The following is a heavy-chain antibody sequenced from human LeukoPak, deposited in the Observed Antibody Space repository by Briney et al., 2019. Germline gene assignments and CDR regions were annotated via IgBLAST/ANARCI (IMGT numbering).Heavy chain of an antibody. D-gene: IGHD1-26*01. Sequence: GGSLRLSCAASGFTFSSYWMSWVRQAPRKGLEWVANIKQDGSEKYYVDSVKGRFTISRDNAKNSLYLQMNSLRAEDTAVYYCARVGSGSYFWFDPWGQGTLVTVSS. V-gene: IGHV3-7*01. CDR1: GFTFSSYW. CDR3: ARVGSGSYFWFDP. CDR2: IKQDGSEK. J-gene: IGHJ5*02.